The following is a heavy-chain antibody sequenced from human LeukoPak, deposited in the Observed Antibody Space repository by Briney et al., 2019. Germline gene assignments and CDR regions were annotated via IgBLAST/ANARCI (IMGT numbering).Heavy chain of an antibody. CDR1: GYTFSSYG. CDR2: INTNTGNP. D-gene: IGHD3-22*01. J-gene: IGHJ4*02. CDR3: GRVDSSGYMVVY. Sequence: ASVTVSYKASGYTFSSYGINWVRQAPGQGLEWMGWINTNTGNPTYAQGFTGRFVFYLDTSVSTAYLQISSLRADDTAVYYCGRVDSSGYMVVYWGQGTLVTVSS. V-gene: IGHV7-4-1*02.